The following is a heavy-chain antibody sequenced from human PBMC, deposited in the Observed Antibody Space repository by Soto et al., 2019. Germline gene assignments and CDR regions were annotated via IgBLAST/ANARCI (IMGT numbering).Heavy chain of an antibody. CDR1: GVSISSGDYY. J-gene: IGHJ6*02. Sequence: PSETLSLTCTVSGVSISSGDYYWSWIRQTPGKGLEWIGYIYYSGSTYYNPSLKSRVTISVDTSKNQFSLKLSSVTAADTAVYYCAASCVGCGGFNYYGMDVWGQGNTVTVSS. CDR3: AASCVGCGGFNYYGMDV. D-gene: IGHD2-21*01. V-gene: IGHV4-30-4*01. CDR2: IYYSGST.